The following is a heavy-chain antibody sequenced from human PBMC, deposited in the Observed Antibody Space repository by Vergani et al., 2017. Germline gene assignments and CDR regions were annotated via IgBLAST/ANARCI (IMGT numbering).Heavy chain of an antibody. CDR2: ISSSGSTI. J-gene: IGHJ3*02. CDR1: GFTFSDYY. D-gene: IGHD3-3*01. CDR3: ARGGTFSYYEFWSGCESNVWPYALDM. V-gene: IGHV3-11*01. Sequence: QVQLVESGGGLVKPGGSLRLSCAASGFTFSDYYMSWIRQAPGKGLEWVSYISSSGSTIYYADSVKGRFTISRDNAKNSLYLQMNSLRAEDTAVYYCARGGTFSYYEFWSGCESNVWPYALDMWGQGTMVTVSS.